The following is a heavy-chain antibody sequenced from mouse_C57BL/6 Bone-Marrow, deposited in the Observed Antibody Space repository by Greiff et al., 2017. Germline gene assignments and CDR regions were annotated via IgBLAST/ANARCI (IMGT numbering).Heavy chain of an antibody. CDR3: ARIRAEGYYVFWYFDV. Sequence: QVTLKVSGPGILQPSQTLSLTCSFSGFSLSTFGLGVGWIRQPSGKGLEWLAHIWWDDDNYYNPALKSRLTISKDTSKNQVFLKIANVDTADTATYYCARIRAEGYYVFWYFDVWGTGTTVTVSS. CDR2: IWWDDDN. CDR1: GFSLSTFGLG. D-gene: IGHD2-3*01. J-gene: IGHJ1*03. V-gene: IGHV8-8*01.